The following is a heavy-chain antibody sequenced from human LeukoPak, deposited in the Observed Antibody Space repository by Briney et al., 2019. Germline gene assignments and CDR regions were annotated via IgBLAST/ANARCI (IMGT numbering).Heavy chain of an antibody. CDR3: AKGGGWLYYFDY. D-gene: IGHD6-19*01. CDR1: GFTFSSYA. CDR2: ISGSGDST. Sequence: GGSLRLSCAASGFTFSSYAMNWVRQAPGKGLEWVSAISGSGDSTYYADSEKGRFTISRDNSKNTLYLQMNSLRAEDTAVYYCAKGGGWLYYFDYWGQGTLVTVSS. V-gene: IGHV3-23*01. J-gene: IGHJ4*02.